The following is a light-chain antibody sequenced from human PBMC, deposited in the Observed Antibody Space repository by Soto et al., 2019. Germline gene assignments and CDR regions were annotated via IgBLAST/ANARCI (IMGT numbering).Light chain of an antibody. J-gene: IGKJ2*01. CDR3: QQYNEWPYT. CDR2: GAS. Sequence: ERVLTQSPATLSVSPGERATLSCRASQSVSSSLAWYQQKPGQAPRLLIYGASTRATGIPARFSGSGSGTEFSLTITSLQSEDFARYYCQQYNEWPYTFGQGTILEIK. V-gene: IGKV3-15*01. CDR1: QSVSSS.